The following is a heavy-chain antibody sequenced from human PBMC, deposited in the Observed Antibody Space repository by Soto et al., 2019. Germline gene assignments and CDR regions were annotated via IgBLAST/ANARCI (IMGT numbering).Heavy chain of an antibody. V-gene: IGHV1-18*04. CDR2: ISAYNGHT. CDR1: GYTLSSYG. J-gene: IGHJ4*02. CDR3: ARHPDYPDSGGYYFFDY. D-gene: IGHD3-22*01. Sequence: QVQLVQSGAEVKKPGASVKVSCKASGYTLSSYGISWVRQAPGQGLEWMGWISAYNGHTKYTEKLQGRVTMTTDTSTTTVSMKLRSLRSDDTAVYYCARHPDYPDSGGYYFFDYWGQGTLVTVSS.